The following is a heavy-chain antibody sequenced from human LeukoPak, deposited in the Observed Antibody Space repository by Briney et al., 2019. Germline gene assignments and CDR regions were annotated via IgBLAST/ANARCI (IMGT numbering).Heavy chain of an antibody. J-gene: IGHJ6*03. Sequence: PSETLSLTCTVSGGSISSYCWSWIRPPPGKGLGWIGYIYYSGSTNYNPSLKSRVTTSVDTSKNQFSLKLSSVTAADTAVYYCAGTYKYYYYYYMDVWGKGTTVTISS. V-gene: IGHV4-59*01. CDR2: IYYSGST. CDR1: GGSISSYC. CDR3: AGTYKYYYYYYMDV. D-gene: IGHD1-14*01.